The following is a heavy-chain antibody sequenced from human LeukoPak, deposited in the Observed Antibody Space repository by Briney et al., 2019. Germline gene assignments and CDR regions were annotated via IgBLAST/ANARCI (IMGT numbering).Heavy chain of an antibody. CDR2: IWYDGSNK. CDR1: GFTFSSYG. Sequence: GGSLRLSCAASGFTFSSYGMHWVRQAPGKGLEWVAVIWYDGSNKYYADSVKGRFTISRDNSKNTLYLQMNSLRAEDTAVYYCARDPGSGCHYYYYYGMDVWGQGTTVTVSS. D-gene: IGHD3-22*01. CDR3: ARDPGSGCHYYYYYGMDV. V-gene: IGHV3-33*01. J-gene: IGHJ6*02.